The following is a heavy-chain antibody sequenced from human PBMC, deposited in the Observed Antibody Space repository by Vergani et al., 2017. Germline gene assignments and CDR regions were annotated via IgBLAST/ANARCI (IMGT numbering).Heavy chain of an antibody. J-gene: IGHJ4*02. V-gene: IGHV2-26*01. D-gene: IGHD1-26*01. Sequence: QVTLKESGPVLVKPTETLTLTCTVSGFSLSNARMGVSWIRQPPGKALEWLAHIFSNDEKSYSTSLKSRRTISKDTSKSQVVLTMTNMYPVDTTTYYCARARYSGSYSFDYWGQGTLVTVSS. CDR1: GFSLSNARMG. CDR3: ARARYSGSYSFDY. CDR2: IFSNDEK.